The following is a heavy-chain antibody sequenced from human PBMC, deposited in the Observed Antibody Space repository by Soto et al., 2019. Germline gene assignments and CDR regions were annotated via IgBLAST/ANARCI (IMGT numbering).Heavy chain of an antibody. CDR1: GFTVSSNY. J-gene: IGHJ4*02. Sequence: GGSLRLSCAASGFTVSSNYMSWVRQAPGKGLEWVSVIYSGGSTYYADSVKGRFTISRDNSKNTLYLQMNSLRAEDTAVYYCARDRVIAVAGSVFDYWGQGTLVTVSS. CDR3: ARDRVIAVAGSVFDY. D-gene: IGHD6-19*01. CDR2: IYSGGST. V-gene: IGHV3-53*05.